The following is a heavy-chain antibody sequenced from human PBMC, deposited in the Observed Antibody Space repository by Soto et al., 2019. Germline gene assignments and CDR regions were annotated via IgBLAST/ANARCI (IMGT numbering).Heavy chain of an antibody. CDR2: IIPTSGTA. D-gene: IGHD2-15*01. CDR3: ARGQGYCSGGICYYYYYGMDV. V-gene: IGHV1-69*13. J-gene: IGHJ6*02. CDR1: GGSFSSDA. Sequence: SVKVSCKASGGSFSSDAFGWVRQAPGQGLEWMGGIIPTSGTANYTQRFQGRATITADESTSTAYMELSSLTSEDTAVYFCARGQGYCSGGICYYYYYGMDVWGQGTTVTVSS.